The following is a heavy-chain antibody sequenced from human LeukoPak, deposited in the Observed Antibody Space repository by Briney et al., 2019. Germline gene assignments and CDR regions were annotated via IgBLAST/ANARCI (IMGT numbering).Heavy chain of an antibody. V-gene: IGHV4-34*01. J-gene: IGHJ6*03. Sequence: SETLSLTCAVYGGSFSNYYWSWIRQPPGKGLEWIGEINDSGRTNYNPSLMSRVTVSVDTSKNQFSLRLTSVTATDMAVYYCARRWNYGRNYYIDVWGKGATVSVSS. CDR1: GGSFSNYY. D-gene: IGHD1-7*01. CDR3: ARRWNYGRNYYIDV. CDR2: INDSGRT.